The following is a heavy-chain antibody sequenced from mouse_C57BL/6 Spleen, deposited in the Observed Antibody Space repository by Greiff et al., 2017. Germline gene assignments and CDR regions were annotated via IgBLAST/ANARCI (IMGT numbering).Heavy chain of an antibody. CDR2: IYPGDGET. V-gene: IGHV1-80*01. Sequence: VQLQQSGAELVKPGASVKISCKASGYAFSSYWMNWVKQRPGKGLEWIGQIYPGDGETNYNGKFKGKATLTADKSSSTAYMQLSSLTSEDSAVYFCARRGAVVATGDYWGQGTTLTVSS. D-gene: IGHD1-1*01. J-gene: IGHJ2*01. CDR3: ARRGAVVATGDY. CDR1: GYAFSSYW.